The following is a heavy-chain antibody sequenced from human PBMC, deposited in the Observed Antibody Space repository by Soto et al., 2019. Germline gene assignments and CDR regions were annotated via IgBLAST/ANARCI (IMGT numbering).Heavy chain of an antibody. V-gene: IGHV2-26*01. J-gene: IGHJ6*03. CDR2: IFSYDEK. D-gene: IGHD6-19*01. CDR1: GFSLSNGKVG. CDR3: ARILFGRSVAGGYFYMDV. Sequence: HVTLKESGPVLVNPTETLTLTCTVSGFSLSNGKVGVSWIRQPPGKALEWLAHIFSYDEKSYRTSIKSRLTISEETSKSQVVLTMTNVDPVDTATYYCARILFGRSVAGGYFYMDVWGKGTTVTVSS.